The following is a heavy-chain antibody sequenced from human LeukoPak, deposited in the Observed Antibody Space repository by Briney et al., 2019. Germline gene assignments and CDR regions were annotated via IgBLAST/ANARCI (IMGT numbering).Heavy chain of an antibody. CDR3: ARRSLRGGYDY. D-gene: IGHD5-12*01. CDR2: IYYSGST. V-gene: IGHV4-39*01. J-gene: IGHJ4*02. Sequence: PSETLSLTCTVSGGSISSGSYYWGWIRQPPGKGLEWIGSIYYSGSTYYNPSLKSRVTISVDTSKNQFSLKLSSVTAADTAVYYCARRSLRGGYDYWGQGTLVTVSS. CDR1: GGSISSGSYY.